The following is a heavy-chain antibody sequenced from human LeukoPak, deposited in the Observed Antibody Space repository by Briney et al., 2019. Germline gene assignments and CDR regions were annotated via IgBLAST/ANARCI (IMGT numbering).Heavy chain of an antibody. D-gene: IGHD2-15*01. Sequence: GESLKISCKGSGYSSTSYWIGRVRQMPGKGLEWMGIIYPGDSDTRYSPSFQGQVTISADKSISTAYLQWSSLKASDTAMYYCARLDCSGGSCYSSFDYWGQGTLVTVSS. CDR3: ARLDCSGGSCYSSFDY. V-gene: IGHV5-51*01. J-gene: IGHJ4*02. CDR2: IYPGDSDT. CDR1: GYSSTSYW.